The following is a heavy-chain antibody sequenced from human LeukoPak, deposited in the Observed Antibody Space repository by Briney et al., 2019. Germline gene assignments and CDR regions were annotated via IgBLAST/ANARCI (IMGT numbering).Heavy chain of an antibody. CDR2: IKEDGSEK. Sequence: GGSLRLSCAASRLTLSSYWMSWVRQAPGKGLEWVANIKEDGSEKYYVDSVKGRFTISRDNAKNSVFLQMSSLTAEDTAVYYCARGGYSYGNRGNFCDYWGQGTLVTVSS. D-gene: IGHD5-18*01. CDR3: ARGGYSYGNRGNFCDY. J-gene: IGHJ4*02. V-gene: IGHV3-7*05. CDR1: RLTLSSYW.